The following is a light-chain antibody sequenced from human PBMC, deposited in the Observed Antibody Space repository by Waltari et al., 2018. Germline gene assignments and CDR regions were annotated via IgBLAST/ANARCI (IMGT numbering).Light chain of an antibody. CDR1: QSAGVY. J-gene: IGKJ5*01. V-gene: IGKV3-11*01. Sequence: EIVLTQSPATLSLSTGQRGTLTCRASQSAGVYLAWYQQKPGQAPRLLIYDASNRATGIPARFSGSGSGTDFTLTITGLEPEDFAVYYCQQRRTWPSITFGQGTRLEI. CDR3: QQRRTWPSIT. CDR2: DAS.